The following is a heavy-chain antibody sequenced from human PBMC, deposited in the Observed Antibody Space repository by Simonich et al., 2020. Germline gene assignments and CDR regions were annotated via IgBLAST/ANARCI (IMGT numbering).Heavy chain of an antibody. V-gene: IGHV1-2*02. CDR3: ARVSGGTAMVASTFDI. CDR1: GYTFTGYY. CDR2: INPTRGGT. Sequence: QVQLVQSGAEVKKPGASVKVSCKASGYTFTGYYMHWVRQAPGQGLDGSGWINPTRGGTNYAQKLQGRGTMTRDTYISTAYMELSRLRSDDTAVYYCARVSGGTAMVASTFDIWGQGTMVTVSS. D-gene: IGHD5-18*01. J-gene: IGHJ3*02.